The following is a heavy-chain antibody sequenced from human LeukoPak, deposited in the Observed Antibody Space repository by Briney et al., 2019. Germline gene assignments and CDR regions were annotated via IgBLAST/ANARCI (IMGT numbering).Heavy chain of an antibody. V-gene: IGHV3-7*01. D-gene: IGHD1-26*01. CDR3: AKDSGTKWELLLWDFDY. CDR2: IKQDGSEK. Sequence: GGSLRLSCAASGFTFSTYWMTWVRQAPGKGLEWVANIKQDGSEKYYVDSVEGRFTISRDNAKNSLYLQMYSLRAEDTAVYYCAKDSGTKWELLLWDFDYWGQGTLVTVSS. J-gene: IGHJ4*02. CDR1: GFTFSTYW.